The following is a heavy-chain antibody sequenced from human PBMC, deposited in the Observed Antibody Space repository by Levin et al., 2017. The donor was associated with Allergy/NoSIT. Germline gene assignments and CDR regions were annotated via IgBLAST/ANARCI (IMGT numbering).Heavy chain of an antibody. CDR2: MYYSGGT. CDR1: GGSISNYY. CDR3: ARGRRSSGLHDALDI. D-gene: IGHD5-12*01. Sequence: SETLSLTCTVSGGSISNYYWSWIRQPPGKRLEWIAYMYYSGGTSYNPSLKSRVTISVDTSKGQVSLKLSSVTAADTAVYYCARGRRSSGLHDALDIWGRGTLVTVSS. J-gene: IGHJ3*02. V-gene: IGHV4-59*01.